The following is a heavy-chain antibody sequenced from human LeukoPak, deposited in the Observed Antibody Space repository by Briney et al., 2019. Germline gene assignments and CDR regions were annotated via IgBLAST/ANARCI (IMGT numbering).Heavy chain of an antibody. CDR1: GGSSSGYY. CDR3: ARVSKIVATITYLDYYYYMDV. CDR2: INHSGSP. Sequence: SESLSLTCAVYGGSSSGYYWSWIRQPPGKGLEWIGEINHSGSPNYNPSLKSRVTISVDTSKNQFSLKPSSVTAADTAVYYCARVSKIVATITYLDYYYYMDVWGKGTTVTVSS. D-gene: IGHD5-12*01. V-gene: IGHV4-34*01. J-gene: IGHJ6*03.